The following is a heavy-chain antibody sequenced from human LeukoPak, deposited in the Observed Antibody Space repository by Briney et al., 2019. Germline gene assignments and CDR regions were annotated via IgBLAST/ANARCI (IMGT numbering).Heavy chain of an antibody. Sequence: ASVKVSCKVSGYTLTELFMHWVRQAPGKGLERMGGFDPEDGETIYAQKFQGRVTMTEDTSTDTAYMELSSLRSEDTAVYYCATVQVSWFGELLFDYWGQGTLVTVSS. J-gene: IGHJ4*02. CDR1: GYTLTELF. CDR3: ATVQVSWFGELLFDY. CDR2: FDPEDGET. D-gene: IGHD3-10*01. V-gene: IGHV1-24*01.